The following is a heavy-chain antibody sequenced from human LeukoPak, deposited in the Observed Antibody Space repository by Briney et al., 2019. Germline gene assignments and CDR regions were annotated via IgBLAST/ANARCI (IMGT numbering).Heavy chain of an antibody. D-gene: IGHD1-1*01. V-gene: IGHV3-23*01. J-gene: IGHJ4*02. CDR1: GFTFSTYA. CDR3: AKERLTTTAFDY. Sequence: PGGSLRLSCAASGFTFSTYAVSWIRQAPGKGLEWVSIISGSGGSTYYADSVKGRFTISRDNSKNTLYLQMNSLRAEDTAVYYRAKERLTTTAFDYWGQGTLVTVSS. CDR2: ISGSGGST.